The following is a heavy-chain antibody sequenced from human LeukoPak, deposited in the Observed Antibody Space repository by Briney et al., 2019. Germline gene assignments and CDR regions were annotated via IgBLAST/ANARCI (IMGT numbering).Heavy chain of an antibody. D-gene: IGHD1-26*01. V-gene: IGHV3-30*02. J-gene: IGHJ4*02. CDR2: IRSDGSNK. Sequence: GGSLRLSCAASGFTFTTYDMHWVRQAPGKGLEWVAFIRSDGSNKYYGDSVKGRFTISRDNSKSTLDLQMNSLRAEDTAVYYCAKGWSYSYFDYWGQGTLVTVSS. CDR1: GFTFTTYD. CDR3: AKGWSYSYFDY.